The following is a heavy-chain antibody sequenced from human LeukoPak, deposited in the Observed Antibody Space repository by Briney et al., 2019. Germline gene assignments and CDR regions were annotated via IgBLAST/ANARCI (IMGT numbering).Heavy chain of an antibody. Sequence: ASVKVSCKVSGYTLTELSMHWVRQAPGKGLEWMGGFDPEDGETIYAQKFQGRVTMTEDTSTDTAYMELSSLRSEDTAVYYCATVEYSSGWYSGYYFDYWGQGTLVTVSS. CDR3: ATVEYSSGWYSGYYFDY. CDR2: FDPEDGET. V-gene: IGHV1-24*01. J-gene: IGHJ4*02. D-gene: IGHD6-19*01. CDR1: GYTLTELS.